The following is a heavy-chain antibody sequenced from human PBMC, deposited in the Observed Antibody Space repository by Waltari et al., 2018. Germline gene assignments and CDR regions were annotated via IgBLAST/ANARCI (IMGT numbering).Heavy chain of an antibody. CDR2: IYYGGST. D-gene: IGHD2-2*01. Sequence: QLQLQESGPGLVKPSETLSLTCTVPGCSISSSSSYWGWIRHPPGKGLEWIGSIYYGGSTYYNPSLKSRVTISVDTSKNQFSLKLSSVTAADTAVYYCARPPGYCSSTSCYPDAFDIWGQGTMVTVSS. V-gene: IGHV4-39*01. CDR1: GCSISSSSSY. CDR3: ARPPGYCSSTSCYPDAFDI. J-gene: IGHJ3*02.